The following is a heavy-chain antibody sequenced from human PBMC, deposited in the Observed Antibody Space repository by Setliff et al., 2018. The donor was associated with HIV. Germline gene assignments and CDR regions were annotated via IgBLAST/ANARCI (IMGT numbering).Heavy chain of an antibody. Sequence: GASVKVSCKASGYTFTGHAMNWVRQAPGQGLEWMGWINTKTGHPTYAQGFTGRFVFSLDTSINTAHLQISSLKAEDTAMYYCARDDNYVTGETRDFDYWGQGTLVTVSS. CDR2: INTKTGHP. J-gene: IGHJ4*02. D-gene: IGHD2-8*02. V-gene: IGHV7-4-1*02. CDR1: GYTFTGHA. CDR3: ARDDNYVTGETRDFDY.